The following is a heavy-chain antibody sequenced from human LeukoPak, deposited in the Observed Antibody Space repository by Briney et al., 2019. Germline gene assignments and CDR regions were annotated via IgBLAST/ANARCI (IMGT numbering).Heavy chain of an antibody. V-gene: IGHV1-2*02. Sequence: GASVKVSCKASGYTFIGYYMHWVRQAPGQGLEWVGWINPNNGGTNYAQKFQGRVTMTRDTSISTAYMELSRLRSDDTAVYYCARANDYGFSYWGQGTLVTVSS. CDR1: GYTFIGYY. J-gene: IGHJ4*02. CDR3: ARANDYGFSY. D-gene: IGHD4-17*01. CDR2: INPNNGGT.